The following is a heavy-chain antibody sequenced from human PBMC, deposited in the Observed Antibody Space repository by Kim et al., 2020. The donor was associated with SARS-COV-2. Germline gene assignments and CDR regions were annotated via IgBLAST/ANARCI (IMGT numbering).Heavy chain of an antibody. CDR1: GYMFTTYY. Sequence: ASVKVSCKASGYMFTTYYIHWVRQAPGQGLEWMGIINPSGETTNYAQKFQGRVTMTRDTSTSTVYMELSSLISEDTAVYYCATLRGSGASRLDYWGQGTLVTVSS. J-gene: IGHJ4*02. D-gene: IGHD2-15*01. V-gene: IGHV1-46*01. CDR3: ATLRGSGASRLDY. CDR2: INPSGETT.